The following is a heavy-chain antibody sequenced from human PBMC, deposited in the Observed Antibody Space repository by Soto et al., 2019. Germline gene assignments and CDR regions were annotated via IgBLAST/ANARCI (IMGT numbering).Heavy chain of an antibody. J-gene: IGHJ4*02. D-gene: IGHD2-15*01. CDR1: AFTFSNAR. CDR3: STGPPDSNLNS. V-gene: IGHV3-15*07. Sequence: EVQLVESGGGLVKPGGYLRLSCVASAFTFSNARMNWVRQAQGKGLEWVGRLKGKTDGGTTDYAAAAKGRLNISRDDSKNTLYLQMKSLKIEYTAVYYCSTGPPDSNLNSWGQGTLVTVSS. CDR2: LKGKTDGGTT.